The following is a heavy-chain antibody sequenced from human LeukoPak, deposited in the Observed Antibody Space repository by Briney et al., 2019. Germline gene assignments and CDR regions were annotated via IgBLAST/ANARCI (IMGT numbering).Heavy chain of an antibody. CDR3: ARASTRGYYDFWSGYYLNY. CDR1: GYTFTSYG. D-gene: IGHD3-3*01. Sequence: ASVKVSCKASGYTFTSYGISWVRQAPGQGLEWMGWISAYNGNTNYAQKLQGRVTMTTDTSTSTAYMELRSLRSDDTAVYYCARASTRGYYDFWSGYYLNYWGQGTLVTVSS. J-gene: IGHJ4*02. V-gene: IGHV1-18*01. CDR2: ISAYNGNT.